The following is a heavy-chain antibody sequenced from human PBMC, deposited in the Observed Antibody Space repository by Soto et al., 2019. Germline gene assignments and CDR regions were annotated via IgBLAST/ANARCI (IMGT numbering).Heavy chain of an antibody. V-gene: IGHV1-69*06. CDR2: SIPIFGAA. D-gene: IGHD6-13*01. CDR1: GGTFSSYA. J-gene: IGHJ4*02. CDR3: AARPGAAAGY. Sequence: QVKLVQSGAEVKKPGSSVKVSCKASGGTFSSYAINWVRQAPGQGLEWMGGSIPIFGAAKYAQQFQGRVTSTADKTTSTAYMKLSSLRSEDTAVYYCAARPGAAAGYWGQGTLVTVSS.